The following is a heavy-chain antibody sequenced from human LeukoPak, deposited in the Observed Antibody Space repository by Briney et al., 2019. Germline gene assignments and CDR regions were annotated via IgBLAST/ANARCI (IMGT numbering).Heavy chain of an antibody. J-gene: IGHJ2*01. Sequence: SETLSLTCSVSGYSISSGHYWGWIRQPPGKGLEWIGNIYHRGTSHYNPPVKSRVAISVDTSKNQFSLKLICVTAADTAVYYYARPDFDEMASHPSDLWGRGTLVTVSS. V-gene: IGHV4-38-2*01. CDR1: GYSISSGHY. D-gene: IGHD5-24*01. CDR2: IYHRGTS. CDR3: ARPDFDEMASHPSDL.